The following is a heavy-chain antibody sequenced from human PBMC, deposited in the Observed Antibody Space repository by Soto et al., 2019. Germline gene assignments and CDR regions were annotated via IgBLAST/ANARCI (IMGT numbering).Heavy chain of an antibody. CDR1: GGSISSYY. J-gene: IGHJ6*03. CDR3: AREVYDFWSGFHYYYMDV. D-gene: IGHD3-3*01. V-gene: IGHV4-59*01. Sequence: TSETLSLTCTVSGGSISSYYWSWIRQPPGKGLEWIGYIYYSGSTNYNPSLKSRVTISVDTSKNQFSLKLSSVTAADTAVYYCAREVYDFWSGFHYYYMDVWGKGTTVTVS. CDR2: IYYSGST.